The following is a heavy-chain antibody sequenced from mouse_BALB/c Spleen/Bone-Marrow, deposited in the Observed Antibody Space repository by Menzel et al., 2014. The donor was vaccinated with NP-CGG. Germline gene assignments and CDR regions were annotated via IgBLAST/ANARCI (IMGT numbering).Heavy chain of an antibody. CDR2: IDPANGNT. D-gene: IGHD3-3*01. V-gene: IGHV14-3*02. J-gene: IGHJ3*01. CDR1: GFNIKDTY. Sequence: EVQLQESGAELVKPGASVKLSCTASGFNIKDTYMHWVKQRPEQGLEWIGRIDPANGNTKYDPKFQGKATITAGTSSNTAYLQLSSLTSEDTAVYYCAGDGAYWGQGTLVTVSA. CDR3: AGDGAY.